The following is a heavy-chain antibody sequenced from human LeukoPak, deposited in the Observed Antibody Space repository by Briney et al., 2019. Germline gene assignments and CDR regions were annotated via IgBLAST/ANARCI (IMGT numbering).Heavy chain of an antibody. D-gene: IGHD4-11*01. J-gene: IGHJ5*02. Sequence: SETLSPTCTVSGGSISSGGYYWSWIRQHPGKGLEWIGYIYYSGSTYYNPSLKSRVTISVDTSKNQFSLKLSSVTAADTAVYYCARVPDYSNKNWFDPWGQGTLVTVSS. CDR3: ARVPDYSNKNWFDP. CDR2: IYYSGST. CDR1: GGSISSGGYY. V-gene: IGHV4-31*03.